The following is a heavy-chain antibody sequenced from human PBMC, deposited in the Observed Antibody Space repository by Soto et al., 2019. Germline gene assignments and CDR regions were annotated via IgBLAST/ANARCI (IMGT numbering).Heavy chain of an antibody. CDR2: ISYSGST. Sequence: SETLSLTCTVSGSSISSYYWNWIRQPPGKGLEWIGYISYSGSTNYSPSLKSRVTISVDTSKNQFSLKLSSVTTADTAVYYCARAAYNVDYWGQGTLVTVSS. J-gene: IGHJ4*02. CDR3: ARAAYNVDY. D-gene: IGHD1-1*01. CDR1: GSSISSYY. V-gene: IGHV4-59*01.